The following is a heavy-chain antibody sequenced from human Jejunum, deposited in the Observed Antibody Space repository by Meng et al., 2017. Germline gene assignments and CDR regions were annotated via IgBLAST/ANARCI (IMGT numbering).Heavy chain of an antibody. D-gene: IGHD1-14*01. CDR3: AKATGKTFDY. CDR1: GFTFSSYA. CDR2: ITNSGDST. V-gene: IGHV3-23*01. J-gene: IGHJ4*02. Sequence: EVQLLESGGGLVQPGGSLRLSCAASGFTFSSYAMTWVRQAPGKGLEWVSGITNSGDSTYFADSVKGRFTISRDNSKNILYLQMNSLRTEDTAVFYCAKATGKTFDYWGQGTLVTVSS.